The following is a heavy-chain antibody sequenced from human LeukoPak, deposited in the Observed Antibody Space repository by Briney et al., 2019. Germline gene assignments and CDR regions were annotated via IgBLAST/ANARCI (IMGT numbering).Heavy chain of an antibody. Sequence: SVKVSCKASGGTFSSYAISWVRQAPGQGLEWMGGIINILGIANYAQKFQGRVTITADKSTSTAYMELSNLRSEDTAVYYCARGERGYSYGLIDYWGQGTLVTVSS. CDR2: IINILGIA. CDR1: GGTFSSYA. J-gene: IGHJ4*02. CDR3: ARGERGYSYGLIDY. D-gene: IGHD5-18*01. V-gene: IGHV1-69*10.